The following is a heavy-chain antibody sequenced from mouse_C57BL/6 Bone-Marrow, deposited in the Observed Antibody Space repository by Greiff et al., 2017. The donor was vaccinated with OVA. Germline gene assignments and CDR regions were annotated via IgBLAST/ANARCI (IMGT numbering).Heavy chain of an antibody. J-gene: IGHJ3*01. CDR1: GYTFTDYY. CDR3: ARQLRLRENAY. V-gene: IGHV1-19*01. D-gene: IGHD3-2*02. Sequence: VQLQQSGPVLVKPGASVKMSCKASGYTFTDYYMNWVKQSHGKSLEWIGVINPYNGGTSYNQKFKGKATLTVDKSSSTAYMELNSLTSEDSAVYYCARQLRLRENAYWGQGTLVTVSA. CDR2: INPYNGGT.